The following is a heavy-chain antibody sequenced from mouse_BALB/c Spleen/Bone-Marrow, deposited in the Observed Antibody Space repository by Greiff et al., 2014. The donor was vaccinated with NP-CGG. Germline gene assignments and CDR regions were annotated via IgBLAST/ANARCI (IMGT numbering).Heavy chain of an antibody. D-gene: IGHD1-1*01. CDR2: IDPANGNT. CDR1: GFNIKDTY. Sequence: VQLQQSGAELVKPGASVKLSCTASGFNIKDTYMHWVKQRPEQGLEWIGRIDPANGNTKYDPKFQGKATITADTSSNTAYLRLSSLTSEDAAVEYYAAYYYDSSYGFAYWGQGTLVTVSA. J-gene: IGHJ3*01. CDR3: AAYYYDSSYGFAY. V-gene: IGHV14-3*02.